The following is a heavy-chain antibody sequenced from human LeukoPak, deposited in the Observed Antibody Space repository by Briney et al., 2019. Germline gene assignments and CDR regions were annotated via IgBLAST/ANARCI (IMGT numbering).Heavy chain of an antibody. CDR2: IIPIFGTA. CDR1: GGTFSSYA. D-gene: IGHD3-22*01. CDR3: ARDPDSSGYYDY. J-gene: IGHJ4*02. V-gene: IGHV1-69*13. Sequence: ASVKVSCKASGGTFSSYAISWVRQAPGQGLEWMGGIIPIFGTANYAQKFQGRVTITADESTSTAYMELSSLRSEDTAVYYCARDPDSSGYYDYWGQGTLVTVSS.